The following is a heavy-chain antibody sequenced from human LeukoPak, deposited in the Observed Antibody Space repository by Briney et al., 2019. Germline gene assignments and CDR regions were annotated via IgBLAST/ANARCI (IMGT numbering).Heavy chain of an antibody. V-gene: IGHV1-2*02. CDR2: INPNSGGT. CDR3: ARKVGYSSGYDF. J-gene: IGHJ4*02. D-gene: IGHD6-19*01. CDR1: GYSFTGYY. Sequence: GSVKVSCKASGYSFTGYYMHWVRQAPGQGLEWMGWINPNSGGTNYAQKFQGRVTMTRDTSISTAYMELSRLRSDDTAVYYCARKVGYSSGYDFWGQGALVTVSS.